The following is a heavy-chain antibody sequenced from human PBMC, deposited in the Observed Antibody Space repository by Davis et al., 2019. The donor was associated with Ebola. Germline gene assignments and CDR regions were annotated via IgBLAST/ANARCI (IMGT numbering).Heavy chain of an antibody. CDR2: IYYSGST. V-gene: IGHV4-59*08. D-gene: IGHD6-13*01. J-gene: IGHJ6*03. CDR1: GGSISSYY. CDR3: ARLREYVSSWYGTYYYYMDV. Sequence: SETLSLTCTVSGGSISSYYWSWIRQPPGKGLEWIGYIYYSGSTNYNPSLKSRVTISVDTSKNKFSLKLSSVTAADTAVYYCARLREYVSSWYGTYYYYMDVWGKGTTVTVSS.